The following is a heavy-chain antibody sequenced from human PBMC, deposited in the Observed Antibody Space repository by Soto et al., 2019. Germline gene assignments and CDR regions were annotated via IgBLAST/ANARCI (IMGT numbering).Heavy chain of an antibody. Sequence: GGSLRLSCAASGFTVSSNYMSWVRQAPGKGLEWVSVIYSGGSTYYADSVKGRFTISRDNSKNTLYLQMNSLRAEDTAVYYCAREIAARPSAPAFDIWGQGTMVTVSS. J-gene: IGHJ3*02. V-gene: IGHV3-66*01. CDR3: AREIAARPSAPAFDI. D-gene: IGHD6-6*01. CDR2: IYSGGST. CDR1: GFTVSSNY.